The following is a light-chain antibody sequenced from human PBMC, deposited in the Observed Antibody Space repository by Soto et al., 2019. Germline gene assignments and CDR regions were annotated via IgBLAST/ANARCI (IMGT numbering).Light chain of an antibody. CDR3: SSYAGSNNYV. CDR2: KVS. Sequence: QSALTQPPSASGSPGQSVTISCTGTSSDVGGYNYVSWYQQHPGKAPKLMIYKVSKRPSGVPDRCSGSKSGNTASLTVSGLHAEDEADYYCSSYAGSNNYVFGTGTKLTVL. CDR1: SSDVGGYNY. J-gene: IGLJ1*01. V-gene: IGLV2-8*01.